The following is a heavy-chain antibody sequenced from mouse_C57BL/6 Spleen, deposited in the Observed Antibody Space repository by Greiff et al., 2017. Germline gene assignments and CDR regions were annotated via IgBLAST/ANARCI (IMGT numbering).Heavy chain of an antibody. V-gene: IGHV1-50*01. CDR3: ARKRTYDYGWYFDV. D-gene: IGHD2-4*01. CDR2: IDPSDSYT. Sequence: VQLQQPGAELVKPGASVKLSCKASGYTFTSYWMQWVKQRPGQGLEWIGEIDPSDSYTNYNQKFKGKATLAVDTSSSTAYMQLSSLTSEDSAVYYCARKRTYDYGWYFDVWGTGTTVTVSS. J-gene: IGHJ1*03. CDR1: GYTFTSYW.